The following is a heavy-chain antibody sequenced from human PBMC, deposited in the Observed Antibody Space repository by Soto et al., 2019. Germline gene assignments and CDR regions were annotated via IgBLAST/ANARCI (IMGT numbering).Heavy chain of an antibody. CDR3: AKDLEVSAIDPNWFDP. J-gene: IGHJ5*02. Sequence: PGGSLRLSCAASGFTFSSYAMSWVRQAPGKGLEWVSAISGSGGSTYYADSVKGRFTISRDNSKNTLYLQMNSPRAEDTAVYYCAKDLEVSAIDPNWFDPWGQGTLVTVSS. D-gene: IGHD2-2*02. V-gene: IGHV3-23*01. CDR1: GFTFSSYA. CDR2: ISGSGGST.